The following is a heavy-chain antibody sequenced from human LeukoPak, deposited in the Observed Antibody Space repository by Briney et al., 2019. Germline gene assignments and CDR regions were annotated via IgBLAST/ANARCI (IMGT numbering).Heavy chain of an antibody. CDR3: AKEDRGGYALDY. J-gene: IGHJ4*02. CDR1: GFTFSSYA. D-gene: IGHD5-12*01. CDR2: ISWNSGSI. Sequence: GGSLRLSCAASGFTFSSYAMSWVRQAPGKGLEWVSGISWNSGSIGYADSVKGRFTISRDNAKNSLYLQMNSLRVEDTALYYCAKEDRGGYALDYWGQGTLVTVSS. V-gene: IGHV3-9*01.